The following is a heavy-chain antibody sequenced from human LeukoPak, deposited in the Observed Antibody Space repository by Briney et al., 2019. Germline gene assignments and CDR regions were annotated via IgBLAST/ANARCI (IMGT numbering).Heavy chain of an antibody. CDR2: IYHSGST. D-gene: IGHD5-18*01. CDR1: GGSISSGGYS. Sequence: SETLSLTCAVSGGSISSGGYSWSWIRQPPGKGLEWIGYIYHSGSTYYNPSLKSRVTISVDRSKNQSSLKLSTVTAADTAVYYCARTIQLWFDYWGQGTLVTVSS. V-gene: IGHV4-30-2*01. J-gene: IGHJ4*02. CDR3: ARTIQLWFDY.